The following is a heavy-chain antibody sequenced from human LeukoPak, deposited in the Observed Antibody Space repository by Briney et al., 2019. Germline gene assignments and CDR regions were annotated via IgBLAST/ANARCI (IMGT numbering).Heavy chain of an antibody. V-gene: IGHV4-4*02. Sequence: SETLSLTCAVSGGSISSSNWWSWVRQPPGKGLEWIGEIYHSGSTYYNPSLKSRVTISVDRSKNQFSLKLSSVTAADTAVYYCARGRVTMVRGVTGWFDPWGQGALVTVSS. J-gene: IGHJ5*02. CDR2: IYHSGST. CDR1: GGSISSSNW. CDR3: ARGRVTMVRGVTGWFDP. D-gene: IGHD3-10*01.